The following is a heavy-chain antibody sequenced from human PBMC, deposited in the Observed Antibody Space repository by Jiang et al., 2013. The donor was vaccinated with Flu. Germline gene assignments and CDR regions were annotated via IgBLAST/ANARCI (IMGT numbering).Heavy chain of an antibody. J-gene: IGHJ4*02. Sequence: AYGGTTEYAASVKGRFTISRDDSKSIAYLQMNSLKTEDTAVYYCTSYDILTGYLTYWGQGTLVTVSS. CDR3: TSYDILTGYLTY. D-gene: IGHD3-9*01. V-gene: IGHV3-49*02. CDR2: AYGGTT.